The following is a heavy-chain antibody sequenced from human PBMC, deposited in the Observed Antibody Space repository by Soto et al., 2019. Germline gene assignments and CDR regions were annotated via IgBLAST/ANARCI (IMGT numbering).Heavy chain of an antibody. CDR2: IYYIGST. J-gene: IGHJ4*02. V-gene: IGHV4-61*01. CDR3: ARSPYCSAGSFCYGGVDF. CDR1: GGSVSSSSYY. D-gene: IGHD2-15*01. Sequence: SETLSLTCTVSGGSVSSSSYYWSWIRQPPGKVLEWIGYIYYIGSTNYNPSLKSRVTLSVDMSKNQFSLNLYSVTAADTAVYYCARSPYCSAGSFCYGGVDFWGQGSLVTVSS.